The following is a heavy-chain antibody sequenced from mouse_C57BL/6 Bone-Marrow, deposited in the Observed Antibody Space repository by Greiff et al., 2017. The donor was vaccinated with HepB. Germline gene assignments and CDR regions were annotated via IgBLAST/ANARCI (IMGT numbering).Heavy chain of an antibody. D-gene: IGHD1-1*01. J-gene: IGHJ1*03. Sequence: EVKLMESGGGLVQPGGSLKLSCAASGFTFSDYGMAWVRQAPRKGPEWVAFISNLAYSIYYADTVTGRFTISRENAKNTLYLEMSSLKSEDTAMYYCARLYYYGSSYDWYFDVWGTGTTVTVSS. CDR2: ISNLAYSI. V-gene: IGHV5-15*01. CDR1: GFTFSDYG. CDR3: ARLYYYGSSYDWYFDV.